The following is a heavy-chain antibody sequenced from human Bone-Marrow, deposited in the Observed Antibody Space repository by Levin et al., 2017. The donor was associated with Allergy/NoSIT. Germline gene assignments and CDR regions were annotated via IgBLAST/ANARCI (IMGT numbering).Heavy chain of an antibody. CDR3: ATGGNQYFDY. CDR2: VNSDGSDT. J-gene: IGHJ4*02. CDR1: GLTFANYW. Sequence: ASVKVSCAASGLTFANYWMHWVRQAPGKGLVWLCRVNSDGSDTVYADSVKGRLTISRDNAKNTLYLQMSSLRAEDTAVYYCATGGNQYFDYWGQGTLVTVSS. D-gene: IGHD2/OR15-2a*01. V-gene: IGHV3-74*01.